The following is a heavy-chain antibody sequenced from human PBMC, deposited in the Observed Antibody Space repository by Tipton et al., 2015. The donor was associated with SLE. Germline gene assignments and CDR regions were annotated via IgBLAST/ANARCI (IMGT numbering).Heavy chain of an antibody. D-gene: IGHD5-24*01. J-gene: IGHJ3*02. Sequence: TLSLTCSVYGGSFSNYYWTWIRQPPGKGLEWIGAINHSGSTSYNPSLQSRVTTSIDTSKSQFSLKLTSVTAADTAMYYCAREAVDKDGALDIWGQGTTVIVSS. CDR3: AREAVDKDGALDI. CDR1: GGSFSNYY. CDR2: INHSGST. V-gene: IGHV4-34*01.